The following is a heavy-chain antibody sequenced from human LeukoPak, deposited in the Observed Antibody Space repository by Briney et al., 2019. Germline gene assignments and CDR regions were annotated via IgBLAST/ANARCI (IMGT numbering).Heavy chain of an antibody. CDR2: SYPGHSDT. D-gene: IGHD5-12*01. J-gene: IGHJ4*02. CDR3: ARQGSGYDLDY. Sequence: PGESLKISCKGSGYIFTSYWIGWVRQMPVKGLEWMGISYPGHSDTRYTPSFQAQVTISADKCISTAYLQWSSLTASDTAMYYCARQGSGYDLDYWGQGTLVTVSS. V-gene: IGHV5-51*01. CDR1: GYIFTSYW.